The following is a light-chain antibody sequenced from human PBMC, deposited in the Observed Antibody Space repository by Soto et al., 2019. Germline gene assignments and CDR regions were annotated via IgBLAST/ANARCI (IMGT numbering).Light chain of an antibody. CDR2: LGS. CDR1: QSLLHSNGYNS. J-gene: IGKJ2*01. CDR3: LQALRTPYT. Sequence: DIVITQSPLSLPVTPGEPASISCRSSQSLLHSNGYNSLDWYLQKPGQSPQLLIFLGSNRASGVAERFSGSGSGTDFTLRISRVEAEDVGVYYCLQALRTPYTFGQGTKLEI. V-gene: IGKV2-28*01.